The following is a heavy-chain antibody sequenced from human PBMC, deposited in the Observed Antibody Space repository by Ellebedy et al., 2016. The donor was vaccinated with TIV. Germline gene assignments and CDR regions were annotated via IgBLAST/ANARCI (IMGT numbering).Heavy chain of an antibody. J-gene: IGHJ4*02. V-gene: IGHV3-7*01. Sequence: GGSLRLSXAASGFTFSSYWMSWVRQAPGKGLEWVANIKQDGSDKYYVDSVKGRFTISRDNAESSLDLQMNSLRVEDTAVYYCARDPDTTLGPGFDYWGQGTLVTVSS. CDR3: ARDPDTTLGPGFDY. CDR2: IKQDGSDK. CDR1: GFTFSSYW. D-gene: IGHD1-26*01.